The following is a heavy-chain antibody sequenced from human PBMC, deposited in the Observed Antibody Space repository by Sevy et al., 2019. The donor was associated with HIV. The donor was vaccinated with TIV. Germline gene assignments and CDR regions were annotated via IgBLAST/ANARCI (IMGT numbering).Heavy chain of an antibody. CDR1: GGSISSSSYY. CDR2: IYYSGST. D-gene: IGHD1-26*01. V-gene: IGHV4-39*01. Sequence: SETLSLTCTVSGGSISSSSYYWGWIRQPPGKGLEWIGSIYYSGSTYYNPSLKSRVTISVDTSKNQYSRMLSSVTAADTAVYYCARLGRIVGATAPDYWGQGTLVTVSS. CDR3: ARLGRIVGATAPDY. J-gene: IGHJ4*02.